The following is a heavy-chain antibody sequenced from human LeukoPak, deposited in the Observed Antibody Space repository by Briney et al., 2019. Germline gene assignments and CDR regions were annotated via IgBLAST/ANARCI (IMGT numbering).Heavy chain of an antibody. CDR3: ARRIVGATYYFDY. CDR2: IYYSGST. Sequence: SETLSLTCTVSGGSISSSSYYWGWIRQPPGKGLERIGSIYYSGSTYYNPSLKSRVTISVDTSKNQFSLKLSSVTAADTAVYYCARRIVGATYYFDYWGQGTLVTVSS. D-gene: IGHD1-26*01. V-gene: IGHV4-39*01. J-gene: IGHJ4*02. CDR1: GGSISSSSYY.